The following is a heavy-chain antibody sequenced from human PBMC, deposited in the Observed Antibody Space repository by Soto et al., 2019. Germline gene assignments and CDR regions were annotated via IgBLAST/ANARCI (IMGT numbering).Heavy chain of an antibody. CDR2: INPNSGGT. CDR3: AREYCTNGVCSNWFDP. J-gene: IGHJ5*02. V-gene: IGHV1-2*04. D-gene: IGHD2-8*01. Sequence: GASVKVSCKASGYTFTCYYMHWLRQAPGQGLEWMGWINPNSGGTNYAQKFQGWVTMTRDTSISTAYMELSRLRSDDTAVYYCAREYCTNGVCSNWFDPWGQGTLVTVSS. CDR1: GYTFTCYY.